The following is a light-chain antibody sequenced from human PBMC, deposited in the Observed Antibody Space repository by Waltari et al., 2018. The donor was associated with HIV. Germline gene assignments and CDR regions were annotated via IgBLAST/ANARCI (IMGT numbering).Light chain of an antibody. CDR2: AAS. J-gene: IGKJ2*01. CDR1: QSISSH. Sequence: DIQMTQSPSSLSASLGDRVTITCRASQSISSHLNWYQQKPGVAPKVLIYAASSLRSDVPSRFSGSGSGTEFTLTISSLQLEDFATYFCQQSYSSPNNFGQGT. V-gene: IGKV1-39*01. CDR3: QQSYSSPNN.